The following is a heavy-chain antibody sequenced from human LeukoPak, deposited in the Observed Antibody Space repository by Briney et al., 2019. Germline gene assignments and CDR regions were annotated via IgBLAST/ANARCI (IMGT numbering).Heavy chain of an antibody. Sequence: GGSLRLSCAASGFTFSSYEMNWVRQAPGKGLEWVSYISSSGSTIYYADSAKGRFTISRDNAKNSLYLQMNSLRAEDTAVYYCARQIYLGKIIVATTNYFDYWGQGTLVTASS. CDR1: GFTFSSYE. J-gene: IGHJ4*02. D-gene: IGHD5-12*01. CDR3: ARQIYLGKIIVATTNYFDY. V-gene: IGHV3-48*03. CDR2: ISSSGSTI.